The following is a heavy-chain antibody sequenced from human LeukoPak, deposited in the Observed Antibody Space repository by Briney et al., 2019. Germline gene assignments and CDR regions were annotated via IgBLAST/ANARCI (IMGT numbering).Heavy chain of an antibody. Sequence: SGPTQVNPTQPLTLTCTFSGFSLTTSGVGVGWIRQPPGKDLEWLALIYRNDDKRYSPSLKSRLTITKDTSKNQVVLTMTNMDPVDTATYYCAHRRNYYDTGAFDIWGQGTMVTVSS. CDR3: AHRRNYYDTGAFDI. CDR1: GFSLTTSGVG. J-gene: IGHJ3*02. CDR2: IYRNDDK. V-gene: IGHV2-5*01. D-gene: IGHD3-22*01.